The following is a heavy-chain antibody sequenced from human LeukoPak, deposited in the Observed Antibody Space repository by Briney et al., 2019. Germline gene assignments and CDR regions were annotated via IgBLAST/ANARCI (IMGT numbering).Heavy chain of an antibody. J-gene: IGHJ4*02. CDR3: AKGSGYYYDYYFDY. V-gene: IGHV3-7*03. CDR1: GFIFTNYF. Sequence: GGSLRLSCAASGFIFTNYFMSWVRQAPGKGLEWVASIKHVGSEKYYVDSVKGRFTISRDNAKNSLYLQMNSLRAEDTALYYCAKGSGYYYDYYFDYWGQGTLVTVSS. D-gene: IGHD3-22*01. CDR2: IKHVGSEK.